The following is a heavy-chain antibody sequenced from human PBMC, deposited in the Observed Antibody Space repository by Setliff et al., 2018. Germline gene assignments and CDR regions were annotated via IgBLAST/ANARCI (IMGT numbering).Heavy chain of an antibody. Sequence: SETLSLTCTVSGASISSHYWSWIRQPPGKGLEWIGSMYYTGSTNYNPSLKSRVTISVDTSKKQFSLRLNSVTAADTAVYYCARGAYIGLDYWGQGTLVTVSS. J-gene: IGHJ4*02. CDR1: GASISSHY. CDR2: MYYTGST. V-gene: IGHV4-59*11. D-gene: IGHD4-4*01. CDR3: ARGAYIGLDY.